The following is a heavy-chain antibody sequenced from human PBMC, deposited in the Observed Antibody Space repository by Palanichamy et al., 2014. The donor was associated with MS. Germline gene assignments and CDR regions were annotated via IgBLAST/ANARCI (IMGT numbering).Heavy chain of an antibody. D-gene: IGHD3-9*01. Sequence: EVQLVESGGGLVQPGGSLRLSCAASGFTFSSYSMNWVRQAPGKGLEWVSYISSSSSTIYYADSVKGRFAISRDNAKNSLYLQMNSLRAEDTAVYYCARDGSDILTGYWRSYWGQGTLVTVSS. J-gene: IGHJ4*02. CDR1: GFTFSSYS. CDR3: ARDGSDILTGYWRSY. V-gene: IGHV3-48*01. CDR2: ISSSSSTI.